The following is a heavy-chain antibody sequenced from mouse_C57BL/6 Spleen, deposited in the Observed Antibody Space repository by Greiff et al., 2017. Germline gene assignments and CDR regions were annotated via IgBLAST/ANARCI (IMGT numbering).Heavy chain of an antibody. Sequence: EVKLMESGGGLVQPGGSLKLSCAASGFTFSDYGMAWVRQAPRKGPEWVAFISNLAYSIYYADTVTGRFTISRENAKNTLYLEMSSLRSEDTAMYYCARTDYDGGYYFDYWGQGTTLTVSS. CDR1: GFTFSDYG. CDR2: ISNLAYSI. J-gene: IGHJ2*01. V-gene: IGHV5-15*01. D-gene: IGHD2-4*01. CDR3: ARTDYDGGYYFDY.